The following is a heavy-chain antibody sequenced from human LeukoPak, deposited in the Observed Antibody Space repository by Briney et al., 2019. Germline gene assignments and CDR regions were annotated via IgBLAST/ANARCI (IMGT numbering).Heavy chain of an antibody. CDR2: IIPIFGTA. V-gene: IGHV1-69*05. CDR3: AREGSFYDFWSGPDY. D-gene: IGHD3-3*01. J-gene: IGHJ4*02. CDR1: GGTFSSYA. Sequence: SVKVSCKASGGTFSSYAISWVRQAPGQGLEWMGRIIPIFGTANYAQKFQGRVTITTDESTSTAYMELSSLRSEDTAVYYCAREGSFYDFWSGPDYWGQGTLVTVSS.